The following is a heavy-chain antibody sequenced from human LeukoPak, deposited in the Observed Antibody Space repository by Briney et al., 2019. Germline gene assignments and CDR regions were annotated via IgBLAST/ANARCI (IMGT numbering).Heavy chain of an antibody. J-gene: IGHJ4*02. CDR3: ARAAHGQQNFDY. Sequence: ASVKVSCKASGYTFTGYYMHWVRQAPGQGLEWMGRINPNSGGTNYAQKFQGRVTMTRDTSISTAYMELSRLRSDDTAVYYCARAAHGQQNFDYWGQGTLVTVSS. D-gene: IGHD5-24*01. V-gene: IGHV1-2*06. CDR2: INPNSGGT. CDR1: GYTFTGYY.